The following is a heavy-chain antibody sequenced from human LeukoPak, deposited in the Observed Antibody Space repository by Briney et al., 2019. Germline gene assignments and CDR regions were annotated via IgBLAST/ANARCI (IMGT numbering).Heavy chain of an antibody. CDR1: GDSITGYY. D-gene: IGHD6-6*01. Sequence: SETLSLTCTVSGDSITGYYWGWIRQPPGKGLEWIGEINHRGSTNYNPSLKSRVTISVDTSKNQFSLKLSSVTAADTAVYYCARGLRQLVRSWHYWGQGTLVTVSS. CDR3: ARGLRQLVRSWHY. J-gene: IGHJ4*02. V-gene: IGHV4-34*01. CDR2: INHRGST.